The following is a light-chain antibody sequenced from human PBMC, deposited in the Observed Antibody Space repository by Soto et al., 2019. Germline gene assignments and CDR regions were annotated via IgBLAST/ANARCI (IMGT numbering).Light chain of an antibody. CDR2: AAS. CDR3: QQSFSIPSWT. Sequence: DIQMTQSPSSLSASVGDKVTITCRASQSISIYLNWYQQKPGRAPKLLISAASSLQSGVPSRFSGSGSRTDFTLTISSLQPEDFASYYCQQSFSIPSWTFGQGTKVEIK. J-gene: IGKJ1*01. CDR1: QSISIY. V-gene: IGKV1-39*01.